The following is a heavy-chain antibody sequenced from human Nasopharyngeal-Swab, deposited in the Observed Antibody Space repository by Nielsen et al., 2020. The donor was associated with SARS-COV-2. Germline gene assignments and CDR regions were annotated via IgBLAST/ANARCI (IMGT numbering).Heavy chain of an antibody. CDR3: AREIFSGYCSGTRCYGVIYYGMDV. D-gene: IGHD2-15*01. CDR2: ISVYNGDT. CDR1: GYTFTDYY. J-gene: IGHJ6*02. Sequence: ASVKVSCKTSGYTFTDYYIHWVRQVPGQGLEWMGWISVYNGDTNYAQKFQGRATMTIDTSTSTAYMELRSLRPDDTAVYFCAREIFSGYCSGTRCYGVIYYGMDVWGQGTTVTVSS. V-gene: IGHV1-18*04.